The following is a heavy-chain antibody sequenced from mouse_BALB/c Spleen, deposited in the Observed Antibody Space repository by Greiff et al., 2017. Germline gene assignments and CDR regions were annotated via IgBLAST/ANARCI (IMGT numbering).Heavy chain of an antibody. Sequence: VHVKQSGAELVRSGASVKLSCTASGFNIKDYYMHWVKQRPEQGLEWIGWIDPENGDTEYAPKFQGKATMTADTSSNTAYLQLSSLTSEDTAVYYCTSTGGFAYWGQGTLVTVSA. CDR1: GFNIKDYY. CDR3: TSTGGFAY. J-gene: IGHJ3*01. V-gene: IGHV14-4*02. D-gene: IGHD2-1*01. CDR2: IDPENGDT.